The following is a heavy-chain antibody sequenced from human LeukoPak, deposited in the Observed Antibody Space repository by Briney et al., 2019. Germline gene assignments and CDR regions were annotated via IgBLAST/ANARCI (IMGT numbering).Heavy chain of an antibody. CDR3: ARSHYDFWSGYYNNWFDP. CDR1: VGSISSSRYY. Sequence: SETLSLTCTVSVGSISSSRYYSGWIRQPPGNGLEWIGSIYYSGSTYYKRSLNSPVTISVDTSKNQFYLTVSYVTAADTAVYYCARSHYDFWSGYYNNWFDPGGQGTLVTVSS. D-gene: IGHD3-3*01. CDR2: IYYSGST. V-gene: IGHV4-39*01. J-gene: IGHJ5*02.